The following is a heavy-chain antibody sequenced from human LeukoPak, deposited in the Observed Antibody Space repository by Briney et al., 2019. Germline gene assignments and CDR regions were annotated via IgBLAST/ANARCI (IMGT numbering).Heavy chain of an antibody. CDR1: GFTFNSYW. V-gene: IGHV3-74*01. Sequence: GGSLRLSCAASGFTFNSYWMHWVRQVPGKGLVWVSRINSDGSRTNYVDSAKGRFTISRDNAKNSLYLQMNSLRAEDTAVYYCARDNYDRENTSGRHYSHYYYMDVWGKGTTVTVSS. CDR2: INSDGSRT. J-gene: IGHJ6*03. D-gene: IGHD3-16*01. CDR3: ARDNYDRENTSGRHYSHYYYMDV.